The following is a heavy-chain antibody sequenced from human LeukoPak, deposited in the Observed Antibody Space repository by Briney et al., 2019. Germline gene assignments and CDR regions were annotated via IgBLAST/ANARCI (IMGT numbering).Heavy chain of an antibody. D-gene: IGHD3-3*01. J-gene: IGHJ4*02. V-gene: IGHV4-61*01. Sequence: SETLSLTCTVSGGSISSGSYYWSWIRQPPGKGLEWIGYIYYSGSTNYNPSLKSRVTISVDTSKNQFSLKLSSVTAADTAVYYCARAAKLRFLEWSAPDYWGQGTLVTVSS. CDR2: IYYSGST. CDR3: ARAAKLRFLEWSAPDY. CDR1: GGSISSGSYY.